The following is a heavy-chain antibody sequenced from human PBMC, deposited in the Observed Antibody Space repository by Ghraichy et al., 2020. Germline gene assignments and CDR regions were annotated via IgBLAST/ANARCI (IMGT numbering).Heavy chain of an antibody. V-gene: IGHV1-2*06. CDR3: ARDRGAITILNWFDP. J-gene: IGHJ5*02. D-gene: IGHD3-3*01. Sequence: GESLNISCKASGYTFTGYYMHWVRQAPGQGLEWMGRINPNSGGTNYAQKFQGRVTMTRDTSISTAYMELSRLRSDDTAVYYCARDRGAITILNWFDPWGQGTLVTVSS. CDR1: GYTFTGYY. CDR2: INPNSGGT.